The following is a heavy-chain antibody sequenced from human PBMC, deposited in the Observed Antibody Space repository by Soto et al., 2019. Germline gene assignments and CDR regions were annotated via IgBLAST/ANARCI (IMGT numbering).Heavy chain of an antibody. J-gene: IGHJ3*02. CDR2: VYHTGST. CDR1: GFSVTSDIYY. Sequence: QVQLQESGPGLVKPSETLSLTCSVSGFSVTSDIYYWNWIRQPPGKGLEWVGYVYHTGSTNCNPSLKSRVTMSLDTSMSQFSLKLSSVTAADSAVYYCSRILTQYSGSGAYYNDAFDIWGQGTMVTVSS. V-gene: IGHV4-61*01. CDR3: SRILTQYSGSGAYYNDAFDI. D-gene: IGHD3-10*01.